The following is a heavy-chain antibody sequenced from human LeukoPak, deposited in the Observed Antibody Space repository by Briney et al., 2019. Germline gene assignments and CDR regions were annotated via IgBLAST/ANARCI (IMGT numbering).Heavy chain of an antibody. CDR1: GGSFSGYY. D-gene: IGHD6-13*01. V-gene: IGHV3-23*01. CDR3: AKDGSSWYFWFDP. Sequence: ETLSLTCAVYGGSFSGYYWSWVRQAPGKGLEWVSAISGSGGSTYYADSVKGRFTISRDNSKNTLYLQMNSLRAEDTAVYYCAKDGSSWYFWFDPWGQGTLVTVSS. J-gene: IGHJ5*02. CDR2: ISGSGGST.